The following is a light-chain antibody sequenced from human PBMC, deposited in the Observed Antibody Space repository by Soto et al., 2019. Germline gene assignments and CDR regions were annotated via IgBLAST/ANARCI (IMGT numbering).Light chain of an antibody. V-gene: IGKV1-5*03. CDR1: QSISSW. J-gene: IGKJ3*01. CDR3: QQSFT. Sequence: DIQMTQSPSTLSASVGDRVTITCRASQSISSWLAWYQQKPGKAPKLLIYKASSLESGVPSRFSGSGSGTEFTLTHSSLKPDDFATYYCQQSFTFGHATKVDIK. CDR2: KAS.